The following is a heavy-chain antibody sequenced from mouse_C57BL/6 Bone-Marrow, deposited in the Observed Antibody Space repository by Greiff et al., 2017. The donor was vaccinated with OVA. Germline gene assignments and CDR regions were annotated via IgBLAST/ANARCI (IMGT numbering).Heavy chain of an antibody. CDR1: GYSITSGYY. J-gene: IGHJ3*01. Sequence: EVKVEESGPGLVKPSQSLSLTCSVTGYSITSGYYWNWIRQFPGNKLEWMGYISYDGSNNYNPSLKNRISITRDTSKNQFFLKLNSVTTEDTATYYCALYPSWFAYWGQGTLVTVSA. D-gene: IGHD2-1*01. V-gene: IGHV3-6*01. CDR2: ISYDGSN. CDR3: ALYPSWFAY.